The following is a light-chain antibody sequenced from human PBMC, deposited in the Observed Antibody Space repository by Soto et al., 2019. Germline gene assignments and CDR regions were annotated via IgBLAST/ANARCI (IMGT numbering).Light chain of an antibody. CDR3: QQYYTTLT. CDR1: QSVLLTSNNKNY. CDR2: WAS. V-gene: IGKV4-1*01. Sequence: DIVMTQSPDSLAVSLGERATINCKSSQSVLLTSNNKNYLAWYQQKPGQPPKVLISWASTRESEAPDRFSGSGSGTEFTLTITSLQAEDVAVYYCQQYYTTLTFGGGTKVEIK. J-gene: IGKJ4*01.